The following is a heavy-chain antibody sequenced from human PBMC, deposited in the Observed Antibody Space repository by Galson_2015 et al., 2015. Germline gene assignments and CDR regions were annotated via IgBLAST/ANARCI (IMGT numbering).Heavy chain of an antibody. Sequence: LRFSCAASGFTFDDYAMHWVRQAPGKGLEWVSGISWNSGSIGYADSVKGRFTISRDNAKNSLYLQMNSLRAEDTALYYCAKDGGVGSGYFDYFDYWGQGTLVTVSS. CDR2: ISWNSGSI. CDR3: AKDGGVGSGYFDYFDY. CDR1: GFTFDDYA. D-gene: IGHD3-3*01. J-gene: IGHJ4*02. V-gene: IGHV3-9*01.